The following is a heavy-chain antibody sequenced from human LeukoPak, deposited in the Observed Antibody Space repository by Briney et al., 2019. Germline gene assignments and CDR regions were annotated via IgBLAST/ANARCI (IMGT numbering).Heavy chain of an antibody. J-gene: IGHJ4*02. CDR3: ARSNSSGWYQWGPLDY. Sequence: SETLSLTCNVSGDSIRGFYWGWIRQPPGKGLEWIGYIYYSGSTNYNPSLKSRVTISVDTSKNQFSLKLSSVTAADTAVYYCARSNSSGWYQWGPLDYWGQGTLVTVSS. V-gene: IGHV4-59*08. CDR2: IYYSGST. CDR1: GDSIRGFY. D-gene: IGHD6-19*01.